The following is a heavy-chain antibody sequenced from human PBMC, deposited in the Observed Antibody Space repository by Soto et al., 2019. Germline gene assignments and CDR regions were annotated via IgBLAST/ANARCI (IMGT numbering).Heavy chain of an antibody. CDR3: ARVRVHSYGYVHY. D-gene: IGHD5-18*01. J-gene: IGHJ4*02. CDR1: GFTPFSYYS. CDR2: ISGRGSPI. V-gene: IGHV3-48*04. Sequence: EVQLVESGGGLVQPGGSLRLSCAASGFTPFSYYSMNWVRQAPGKGLEWVSFISGRGSPIYYAGSVRGRFTISRDTAKNSLSLEMNNLGVEDTAVYYCARVRVHSYGYVHYCGQGTRVTVSS.